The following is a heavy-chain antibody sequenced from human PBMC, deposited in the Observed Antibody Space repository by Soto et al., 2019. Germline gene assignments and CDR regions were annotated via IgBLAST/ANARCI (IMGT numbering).Heavy chain of an antibody. CDR1: GFTFSSYS. J-gene: IGHJ6*02. CDR2: ISSSSSYI. V-gene: IGHV3-21*01. Sequence: GGSLRLSCAASGFTFSSYSMNWVRQAPGKGLEWVSSISSSSSYIYYADSVKGRFTISRDNAKNSLYLQMNSLRAEDTAVYYCARDRGIAARRYYYGMDVWGQGTTVTVSS. CDR3: ARDRGIAARRYYYGMDV. D-gene: IGHD6-6*01.